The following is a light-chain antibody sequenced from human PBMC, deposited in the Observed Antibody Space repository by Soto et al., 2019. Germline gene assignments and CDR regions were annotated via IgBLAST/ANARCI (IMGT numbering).Light chain of an antibody. CDR3: QHYNSYSEA. CDR2: DAS. J-gene: IGKJ1*01. CDR1: QSISSW. Sequence: DIQMTQSRSSLSSSVGDIFTITCRASQSISSWLAWYQQKPGKAPKLLIYDASSLESGVPSRFSGSGSGTEFTLTISSLQPDDFATYYCQHYNSYSEAFGQGTKVDIK. V-gene: IGKV1-5*01.